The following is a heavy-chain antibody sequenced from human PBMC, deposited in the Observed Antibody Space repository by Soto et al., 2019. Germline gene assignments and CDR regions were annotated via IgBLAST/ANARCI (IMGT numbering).Heavy chain of an antibody. J-gene: IGHJ4*02. CDR2: ITTDKGKT. CDR1: GYTFTSYG. V-gene: IGHV1-18*01. CDR3: ATRSPAFDY. Sequence: QVQLVQSGPEVKKPGASVKVSCKTSGYTFTSYGISWVRQAPGQGLEWMGWITTDKGKTTYAQKFQGRVTMTTATSKSTAYMELRSLSSDDTAIYYCATRSPAFDYWGQGTLVTVSS.